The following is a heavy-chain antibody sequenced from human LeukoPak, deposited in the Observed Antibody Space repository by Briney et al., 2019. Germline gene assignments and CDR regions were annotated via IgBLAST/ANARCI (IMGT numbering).Heavy chain of an antibody. V-gene: IGHV3-74*01. CDR3: VRGQIGVSVIVH. Sequence: GGSLRLSCAASGFTFSDYWMHWVRQVPGKGLVGVSRIKGDGSETNYADSVKGRFTISRDNAKNTLFLQMNSLRVEDTAVYYCVRGQIGVSVIVHWGQGTLVTVSS. CDR1: GFTFSDYW. CDR2: IKGDGSET. J-gene: IGHJ5*02. D-gene: IGHD3-22*01.